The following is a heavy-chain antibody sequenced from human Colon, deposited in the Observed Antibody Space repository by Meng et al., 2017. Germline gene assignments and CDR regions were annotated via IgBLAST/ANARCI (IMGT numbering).Heavy chain of an antibody. J-gene: IGHJ5*01. Sequence: QVQLVQSGAEGRKPGASVKVTCKASGYTFTSSDISWVRQATGRGLEWLGWMNHNNGNTGSAQKFQGRVSMTRDTSIGTAYMELSGLTSEDTAVYYCARTAMLDSWGQGTLVTVSS. V-gene: IGHV1-8*01. CDR3: ARTAMLDS. CDR1: GYTFTSSD. D-gene: IGHD2-2*01. CDR2: MNHNNGNT.